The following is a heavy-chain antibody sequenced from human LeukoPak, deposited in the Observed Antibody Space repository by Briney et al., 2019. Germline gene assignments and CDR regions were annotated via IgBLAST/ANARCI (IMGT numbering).Heavy chain of an antibody. CDR1: GGSISNYF. CDR3: TRGFLQIDY. Sequence: SSETLSLTCTVSGGSISNYFWTWIRQPPGKGLEWIGYIYTSGSTNYNPSLESRVTISVDTSKNQLSLRLNSVTAADTAVYYCTRGFLQIDYWGQGTLVTVSS. J-gene: IGHJ4*02. CDR2: IYTSGST. V-gene: IGHV4-4*09.